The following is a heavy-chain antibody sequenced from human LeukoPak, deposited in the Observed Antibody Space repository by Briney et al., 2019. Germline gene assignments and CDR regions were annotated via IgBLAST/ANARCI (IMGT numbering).Heavy chain of an antibody. CDR1: GSSINSVYS. D-gene: IGHD3-22*01. J-gene: IGHJ4*02. CDR2: IYHNGNT. CDR3: ASYKTYYDSSGHPLDY. Sequence: SETLSLTCTVFGSSINSVYSWGWIRQPPGKGLEWIGSIYHNGNTYYNSSLKSRVTISVHTSENQFSLKLSTVTAADTAVYYCASYKTYYDSSGHPLDYWGQGTLVTVSS. V-gene: IGHV4-38-2*02.